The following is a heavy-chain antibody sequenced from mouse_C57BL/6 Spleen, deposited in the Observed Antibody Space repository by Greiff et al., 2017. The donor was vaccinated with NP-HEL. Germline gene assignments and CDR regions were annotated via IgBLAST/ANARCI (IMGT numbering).Heavy chain of an antibody. CDR3: ARYDRGSSYPWFAY. D-gene: IGHD1-1*01. Sequence: QVQLQQPGAELVKPGASVKLSCKASGYTFTSYWMHWVKQRPGQGLEWIGMIHPNSGSTNYNEKFKSKATLTVEKSSSTAYLQLSSLTSEDSAVYYGARYDRGSSYPWFAYWGQGTLVTVSA. CDR1: GYTFTSYW. J-gene: IGHJ3*01. CDR2: IHPNSGST. V-gene: IGHV1-64*01.